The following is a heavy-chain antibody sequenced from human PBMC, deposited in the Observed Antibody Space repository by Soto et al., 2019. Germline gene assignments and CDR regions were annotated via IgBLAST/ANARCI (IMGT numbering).Heavy chain of an antibody. CDR3: ARDGRAVAAPFEY. CDR1: GFTFSSYA. CDR2: ISGSGGST. Sequence: QPGGSLRLSCAASGFTFSSYAMSWVRQAPGKGLEWVSAISGSGGSTYYADSVKGRFTISRDNSKNSLYLQMNSLRAEDTAVYYCARDGRAVAAPFEYWGQGTLVTVSS. D-gene: IGHD6-19*01. V-gene: IGHV3-23*01. J-gene: IGHJ4*02.